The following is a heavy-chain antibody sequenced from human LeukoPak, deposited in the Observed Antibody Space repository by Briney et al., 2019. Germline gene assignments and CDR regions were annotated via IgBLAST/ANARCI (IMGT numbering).Heavy chain of an antibody. CDR2: IYYSGST. V-gene: IGHV4-59*12. D-gene: IGHD5-24*01. CDR1: GGSISSYY. J-gene: IGHJ4*02. CDR3: ARESQEKYYFDY. Sequence: PSETLSLTCTVSGGSISSYYWSWIRQPPGKGLEWIGYIYYSGSTNYNPSLKSRVTISVDTSKNQFSLKLSSVTAADTAVYYCARESQEKYYFDYRGQGTLVTVSS.